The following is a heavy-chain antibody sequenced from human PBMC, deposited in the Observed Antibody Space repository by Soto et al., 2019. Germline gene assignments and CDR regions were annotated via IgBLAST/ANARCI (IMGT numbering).Heavy chain of an antibody. V-gene: IGHV3-23*01. CDR3: AKDMDPSTGGGMDV. J-gene: IGHJ6*02. Sequence: PGGSLRLSCAASGFTFSSYAMSWVRQAPGKGLEWVSAISGSGGSTYYADSVKGRFTISRDNSKNTLYLQMNSLRAEDTAVYYCAKDMDPSTGGGMDVWGQGTTVTVSS. D-gene: IGHD3-10*01. CDR2: ISGSGGST. CDR1: GFTFSSYA.